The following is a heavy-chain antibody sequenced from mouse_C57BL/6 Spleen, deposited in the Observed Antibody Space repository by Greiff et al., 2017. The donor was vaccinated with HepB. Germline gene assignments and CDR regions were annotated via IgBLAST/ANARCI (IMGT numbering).Heavy chain of an antibody. V-gene: IGHV1-26*01. Sequence: EVQLQQSGPELVKPGASVKISCKASGYTFTDYYMNWVKQSHGKSLEWIGDINPNNGGTSYNQKFKGKATLTVDKSSSTAYMELRSLTSEDSAVYYCARPPPLGRGYYAMDYWGQGTSVTVSS. CDR1: GYTFTDYY. CDR2: INPNNGGT. J-gene: IGHJ4*01. D-gene: IGHD4-1*01. CDR3: ARPPPLGRGYYAMDY.